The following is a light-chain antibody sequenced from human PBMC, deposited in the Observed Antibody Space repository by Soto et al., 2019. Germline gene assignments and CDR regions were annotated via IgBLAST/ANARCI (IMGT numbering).Light chain of an antibody. CDR2: DNN. Sequence: QSALTQPPSVSAAPGQKVTISCSGSSSNIGNNYVSWYQQLPGTAPKLLIYDNNKRPSGIPDRFSGSKSGTSATLGITGLQTGDEADYYCGTWDSSLSARVVFGGGTKLTVL. CDR3: GTWDSSLSARVV. V-gene: IGLV1-51*01. J-gene: IGLJ2*01. CDR1: SSNIGNNY.